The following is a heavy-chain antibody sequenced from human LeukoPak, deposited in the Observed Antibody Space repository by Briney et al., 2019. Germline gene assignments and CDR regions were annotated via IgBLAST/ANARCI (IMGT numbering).Heavy chain of an antibody. D-gene: IGHD3-22*01. Sequence: GESLKISCKGSGYSFTSYWIGWVRQMPGKGLEWMGIIYPGDSDTRYSPSFQGQVTISADKSVSTAYLQWSSLKASDTAMYYCARLSLYDSSGYYPHYFDYWGQGTLVTVSS. CDR2: IYPGDSDT. V-gene: IGHV5-51*01. J-gene: IGHJ4*02. CDR1: GYSFTSYW. CDR3: ARLSLYDSSGYYPHYFDY.